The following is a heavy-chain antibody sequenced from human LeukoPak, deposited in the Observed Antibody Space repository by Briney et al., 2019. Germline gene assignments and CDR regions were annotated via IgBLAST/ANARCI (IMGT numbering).Heavy chain of an antibody. Sequence: SETLSLTCAVSGGSISSYYWSWIRQPPGKGLEWIGYIYYSGSTNYNPSLKSRVTISVDTSKNQFSLKLSSVTAADTAVYYCARAEEVAGSELLWFGELLFDAFDIWGQGTMVTVSS. CDR3: ARAEEVAGSELLWFGELLFDAFDI. CDR2: IYYSGST. D-gene: IGHD3-10*01. J-gene: IGHJ3*02. CDR1: GGSISSYY. V-gene: IGHV4-59*01.